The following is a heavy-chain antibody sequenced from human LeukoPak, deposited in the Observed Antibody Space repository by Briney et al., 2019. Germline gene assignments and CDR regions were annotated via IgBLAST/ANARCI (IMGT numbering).Heavy chain of an antibody. Sequence: GGSLRLSCAASGFAFSVYAMSWLRQPPGKGPEWVSTINANSGTTSYAASVRGRFTISRDNSKNTLYLQLNTLRADDTATYYCAKPISGGLAVTADWFHPWGQGTLVVVSS. CDR3: AKPISGGLAVTADWFHP. V-gene: IGHV3-23*01. CDR1: GFAFSVYA. D-gene: IGHD6-19*01. CDR2: INANSGTT. J-gene: IGHJ5*01.